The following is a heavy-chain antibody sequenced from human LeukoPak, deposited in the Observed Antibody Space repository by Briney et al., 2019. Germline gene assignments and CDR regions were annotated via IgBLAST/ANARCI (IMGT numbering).Heavy chain of an antibody. CDR3: ARLGYFDWTSPWQFDY. V-gene: IGHV4-31*03. CDR1: GGSISSGGYY. Sequence: SQTLSLTCTVSGGSISSGGYYWSWIRQHPGKGLEWIGDIYYSGSTYYNPSLRSRFTISVDTSKNHFSLKLSSVTAADTAVYYCARLGYFDWTSPWQFDYWGQGTLVTVSS. D-gene: IGHD3-9*01. CDR2: IYYSGST. J-gene: IGHJ4*02.